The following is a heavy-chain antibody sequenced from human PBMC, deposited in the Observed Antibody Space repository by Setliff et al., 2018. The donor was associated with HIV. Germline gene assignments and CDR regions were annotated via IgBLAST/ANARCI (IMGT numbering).Heavy chain of an antibody. Sequence: ASVKVSCKASGYSFNSFGITWVRQAPGQGLEWMGWISPYNGNTNYAEVLQGRVTMTTDTSTRTAHMELTSLRSDDTAVYYCARGVVFYYDSSGRYVVKYFDYWGQGTLVTVSS. J-gene: IGHJ4*02. V-gene: IGHV1-18*01. CDR2: ISPYNGNT. CDR3: ARGVVFYYDSSGRYVVKYFDY. D-gene: IGHD3-22*01. CDR1: GYSFNSFG.